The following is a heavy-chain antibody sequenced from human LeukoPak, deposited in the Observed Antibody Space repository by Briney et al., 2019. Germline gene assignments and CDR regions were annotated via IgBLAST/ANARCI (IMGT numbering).Heavy chain of an antibody. D-gene: IGHD5-18*01. CDR2: ISSSSSYI. CDR3: ASATENTARVTGVKYDY. V-gene: IGHV3-21*01. CDR1: GFTFSSYS. Sequence: GGSLRHSCAASGFTFSSYSTNWVRQAPGKGLEWVSSISSSSSYIYYADSVKGRFTISRDNAKNTLYLQMNSLRAEDTAVYYCASATENTARVTGVKYDYWGQGTLVTVSS. J-gene: IGHJ4*02.